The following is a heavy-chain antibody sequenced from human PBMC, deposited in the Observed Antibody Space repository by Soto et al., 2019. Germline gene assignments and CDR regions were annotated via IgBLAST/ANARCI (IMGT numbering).Heavy chain of an antibody. J-gene: IGHJ1*01. V-gene: IGHV4-30-4*01. CDR1: GFSISSGDYY. D-gene: IGHD3-22*01. Sequence: SETLSLTCTVSGFSISSGDYYWSWIRQPPGKGLEWIGYIYYSGSTYYNPSLKSRVTISVDTSKNHFSLKLTSVTAADTAVYYCARKSTHYDSSGSYSEYFHHWGQGTLVTVSS. CDR3: ARKSTHYDSSGSYSEYFHH. CDR2: IYYSGST.